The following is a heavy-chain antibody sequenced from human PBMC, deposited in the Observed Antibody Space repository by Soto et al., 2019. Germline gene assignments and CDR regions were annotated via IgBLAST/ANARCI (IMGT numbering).Heavy chain of an antibody. J-gene: IGHJ4*02. V-gene: IGHV4-59*01. CDR2: IYYSGST. CDR1: GCSISSYS. D-gene: IGHD4-17*01. Sequence: SETLSLTCTVSGCSISSYSWSWIRQPPGKGLEWIGYIYYSGSTNYNPSLKSRVTISVDTSKNQFSLKLSSVTAADTAVYYCARAYGDYVFDYWGQGTLVTVS. CDR3: ARAYGDYVFDY.